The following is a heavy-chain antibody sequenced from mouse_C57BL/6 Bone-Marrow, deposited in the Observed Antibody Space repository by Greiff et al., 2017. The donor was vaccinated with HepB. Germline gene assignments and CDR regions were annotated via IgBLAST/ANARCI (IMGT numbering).Heavy chain of an antibody. CDR2: IDPENGDT. D-gene: IGHD1-1*01. J-gene: IGHJ1*03. CDR1: GFNIKDDY. V-gene: IGHV14-4*01. CDR3: TTLIYYGSYWYFDV. Sequence: VQLQQSGAELVRPGASVKLSCTASGFNIKDDYMHWVKQRPEQGLEWIGWIDPENGDTEYASKFQGKATITADTSSNTAYLQLSSLTSEDTAVYYGTTLIYYGSYWYFDVWGTGTTVTVSS.